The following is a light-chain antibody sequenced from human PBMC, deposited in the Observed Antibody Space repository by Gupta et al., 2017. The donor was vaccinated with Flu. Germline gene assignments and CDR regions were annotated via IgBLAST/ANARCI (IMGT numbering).Light chain of an antibody. CDR3: LLFYNDDCV. Sequence: QTVVAQAPSWTVSRGGTVPLTCASNTAAVTSGYYANCFQQKPGQAPRAFFYKTDRKHPWTAARFAGFPLCGKAAPTPSAGQPDDEAEYFCLLFYNDDCVFGGGTKLTVL. J-gene: IGLJ3*02. V-gene: IGLV7-43*01. CDR1: TAAVTSGYY. CDR2: KTD.